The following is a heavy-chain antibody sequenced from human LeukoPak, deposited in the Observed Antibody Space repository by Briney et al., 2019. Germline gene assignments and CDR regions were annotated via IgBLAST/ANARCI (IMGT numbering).Heavy chain of an antibody. Sequence: GGSLRPSCAASGFTFSSYEMNWVRQAPGKGLVWVSRMNSDGSSTSYADSVKGRFTISRDNAKNTLYLQMNSLGAEDTAVYYCARSRYSYGSLDYWGQGTLVTVSS. D-gene: IGHD5-18*01. J-gene: IGHJ4*02. CDR3: ARSRYSYGSLDY. V-gene: IGHV3-74*01. CDR1: GFTFSSYE. CDR2: MNSDGSST.